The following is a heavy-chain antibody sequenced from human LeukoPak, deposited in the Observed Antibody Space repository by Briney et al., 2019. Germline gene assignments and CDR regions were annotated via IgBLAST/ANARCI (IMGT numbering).Heavy chain of an antibody. V-gene: IGHV3-23*01. J-gene: IGHJ4*02. CDR2: ISGTGGST. CDR1: GFTFSSYA. CDR3: AKGYDFWSGYYDY. D-gene: IGHD3-3*01. Sequence: GGSLRLSCAASGFTFSSYAMSWVRQAPGKGREWGSGISGTGGSTYYADSVKGRFTISTDNGKNTQYLQMNSLRAEDTAVYYCAKGYDFWSGYYDYWGQGTLVTVSS.